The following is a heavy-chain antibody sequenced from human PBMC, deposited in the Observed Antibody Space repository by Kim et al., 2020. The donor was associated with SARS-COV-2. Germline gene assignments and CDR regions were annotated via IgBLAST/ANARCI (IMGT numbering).Heavy chain of an antibody. Sequence: YNPSLKSRVTISADTSKNQFSLKLSSVTAADTAVYYCARRASGINRWFDPWGQGTLVTVSS. V-gene: IGHV4-39*01. D-gene: IGHD3-10*01. J-gene: IGHJ5*02. CDR3: ARRASGINRWFDP.